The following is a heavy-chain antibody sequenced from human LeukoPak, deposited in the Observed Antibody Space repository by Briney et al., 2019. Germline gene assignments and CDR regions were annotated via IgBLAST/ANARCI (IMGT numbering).Heavy chain of an antibody. J-gene: IGHJ4*02. Sequence: GGSLRLSCAASGFTFNTYAMSWVRQAPGQGLEWVSTISGSGGGTYYADSVKGRFTILRDNSKNTLYLQMNTLRAEDTAVYYCAKDLGYWGQGTLVTVSS. CDR3: AKDLGY. CDR2: ISGSGGGT. V-gene: IGHV3-23*01. CDR1: GFTFNTYA.